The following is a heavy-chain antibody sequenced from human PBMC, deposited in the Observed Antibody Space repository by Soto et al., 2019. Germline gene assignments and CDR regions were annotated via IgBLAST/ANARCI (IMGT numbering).Heavy chain of an antibody. D-gene: IGHD3-10*01. CDR1: GGPFRIGGYY. CDR3: ARSRGGELFSSYNCFDP. Sequence: PWETLSLTFTVSGGPFRIGGYYWSCIRPPPAKGLEWIGNIYYIGSTYYNPSHKSRATISVNTSKNPFSLKLSSRTAAAPAVYYCARSRGGELFSSYNCFDPWGQGILVTVSS. J-gene: IGHJ5*02. CDR2: IYYIGST. V-gene: IGHV4-30-4*02.